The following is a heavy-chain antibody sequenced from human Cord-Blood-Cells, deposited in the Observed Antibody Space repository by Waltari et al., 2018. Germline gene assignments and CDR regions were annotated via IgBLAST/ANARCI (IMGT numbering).Heavy chain of an antibody. J-gene: IGHJ4*02. D-gene: IGHD3-10*01. CDR1: GCTVSSNY. Sequence: EVQLVESGGGLIKPGGSLRLSCAASGCTVSSNYMSWVRQAPGKGLEWVSVIYSGGSTYYADSVKGRFTISRDNSKNTLYLQMNSLRAEDTAVYYCARVKTMVRGVKGLDYWGQGTLVTVSS. V-gene: IGHV3-53*01. CDR2: IYSGGST. CDR3: ARVKTMVRGVKGLDY.